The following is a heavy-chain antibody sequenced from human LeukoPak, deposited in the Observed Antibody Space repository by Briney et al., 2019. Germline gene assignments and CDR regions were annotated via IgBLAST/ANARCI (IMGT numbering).Heavy chain of an antibody. V-gene: IGHV4-59*01. CDR2: IYYSGST. CDR3: ARSGVAPRFYYYYMDV. Sequence: SETLSLTCTVSGGSISSYYWSWIRQPPGKGLEWIGYIYYSGSTNYNPSLKSRVTISVDTSKNQFPLKLSSVTAADTAVYYCARSGVAPRFYYYYMDVWGKGTTVTVSS. CDR1: GGSISSYY. D-gene: IGHD3-3*01. J-gene: IGHJ6*03.